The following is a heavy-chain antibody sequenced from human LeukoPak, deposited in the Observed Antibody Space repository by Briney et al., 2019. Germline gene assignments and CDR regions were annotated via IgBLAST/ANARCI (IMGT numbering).Heavy chain of an antibody. CDR3: AVVPAANDAFDI. CDR1: GGSISSGDYY. D-gene: IGHD2-2*01. V-gene: IGHV4-30-4*01. Sequence: SETLSLTCTVSGGSISSGDYYWSWLRQPQGKGLEWIGYIYYSGSTYYNPSLKSRLTISVDTAKNQFSLKLRSVTAADTAVYYCAVVPAANDAFDIWGQGTMVTVSS. J-gene: IGHJ3*02. CDR2: IYYSGST.